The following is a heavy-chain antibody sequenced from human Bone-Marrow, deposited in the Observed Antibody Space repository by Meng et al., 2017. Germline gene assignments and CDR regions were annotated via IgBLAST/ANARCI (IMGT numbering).Heavy chain of an antibody. CDR2: TRNKANSYTT. V-gene: IGHV3-72*01. CDR1: GFTFSDHY. J-gene: IGHJ4*02. D-gene: IGHD2-15*01. CDR3: ARDLDCSGGSCYLHFDY. Sequence: GESLKISCAASGFTFSDHYMDWVRQAPGKGLEWVGRTRNKANSYTTEYAASVKGRFTISRDDSKNSLYLQMNSLKTEDTAVYYCARDLDCSGGSCYLHFDYWGQGTLVTVSS.